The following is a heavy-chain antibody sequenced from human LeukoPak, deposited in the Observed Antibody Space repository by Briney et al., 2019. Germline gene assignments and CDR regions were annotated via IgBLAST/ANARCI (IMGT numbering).Heavy chain of an antibody. V-gene: IGHV3-33*06. D-gene: IGHD2-21*01. CDR1: GFTFSSYG. Sequence: GGSLRLSCAASGFTFSSYGMHWVRQAPGKGLEWVAVIYYDGSNKYYADSVKGRFTISRDNSKNTLYLQMNSLRAEDTAVYYCAKFLPTHIVVANYYFDYWGQGTLVTVSS. CDR3: AKFLPTHIVVANYYFDY. CDR2: IYYDGSNK. J-gene: IGHJ4*02.